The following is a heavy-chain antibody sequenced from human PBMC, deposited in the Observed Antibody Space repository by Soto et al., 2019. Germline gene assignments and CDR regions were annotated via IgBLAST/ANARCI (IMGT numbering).Heavy chain of an antibody. V-gene: IGHV4-31*03. CDR1: GGSISSGGYY. CDR3: AAFVLTMVRGVIIWYYFDY. CDR2: IYYSGST. J-gene: IGHJ4*02. D-gene: IGHD3-10*01. Sequence: SETLSLTCTVSGGSISSGGYYWSWIRQHPGKGLEWIGYIYYSGSTYYNPSLKGRVTISVDTSKNQFSLKLSSVTAADTAVYYCAAFVLTMVRGVIIWYYFDYWGQGTLVTVSS.